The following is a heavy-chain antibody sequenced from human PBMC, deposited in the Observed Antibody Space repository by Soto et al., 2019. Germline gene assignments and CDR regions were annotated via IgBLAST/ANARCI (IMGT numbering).Heavy chain of an antibody. J-gene: IGHJ6*03. D-gene: IGHD3-3*01. CDR3: ANVFLEWLLDYYYYMVV. CDR2: ISYDGSNK. V-gene: IGHV3-30*18. Sequence: AASELTFRPYGTRKVRQAPGKGLEWVAVISYDGSNKYYADSVKGRFTISRDNSKNTLYLQMNSLRAEDTAVYYCANVFLEWLLDYYYYMVVRGKRPSST. CDR1: ELTFRPYG.